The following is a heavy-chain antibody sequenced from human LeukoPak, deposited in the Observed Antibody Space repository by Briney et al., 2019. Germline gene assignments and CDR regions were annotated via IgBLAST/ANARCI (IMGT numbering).Heavy chain of an antibody. V-gene: IGHV1-46*01. Sequence: GASVKVSCKASGYTFTSYYMHWVRQAPGQGLEWMGIINPSGGSTSYAQKFQGRVTITADKSTSTAYMELSSLRSEDTAVYYCARDRSGYYGSGDYGMDVWGQGTTVTVSS. D-gene: IGHD3-10*01. CDR2: INPSGGST. J-gene: IGHJ6*02. CDR3: ARDRSGYYGSGDYGMDV. CDR1: GYTFTSYY.